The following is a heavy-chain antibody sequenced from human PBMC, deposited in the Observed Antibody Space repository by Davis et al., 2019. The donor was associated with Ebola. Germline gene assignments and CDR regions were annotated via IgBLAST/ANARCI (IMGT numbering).Heavy chain of an antibody. CDR1: GDSISSRNW. D-gene: IGHD3-22*01. Sequence: GSLRLSCAVSGDSISSRNWWSWVRQSPGKGLAWIGEIYHSGSTNYNPSLKSRVTISVDMSKNQFSLRLTSVTAADTGMYYCARDYYDSNGYLYYFDSWGQGTLVTVSS. CDR3: ARDYYDSNGYLYYFDS. CDR2: IYHSGST. J-gene: IGHJ4*02. V-gene: IGHV4-4*02.